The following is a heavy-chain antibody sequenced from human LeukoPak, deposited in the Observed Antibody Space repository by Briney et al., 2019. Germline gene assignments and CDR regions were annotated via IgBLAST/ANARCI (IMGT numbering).Heavy chain of an antibody. V-gene: IGHV4-4*07. D-gene: IGHD6-13*01. CDR1: GGSMSSYY. J-gene: IGHJ4*02. CDR3: ARHLGLGSLWQLVYYFDY. CDR2: IYTSGST. Sequence: SETLSLTCTVSGGSMSSYYWSWIRQPAGKGLEWIGRIYTSGSTNYNPSLKSRVTMSVDTSKNQFSLKLSSVTAADTAVYYCARHLGLGSLWQLVYYFDYWGQGTLVTVSS.